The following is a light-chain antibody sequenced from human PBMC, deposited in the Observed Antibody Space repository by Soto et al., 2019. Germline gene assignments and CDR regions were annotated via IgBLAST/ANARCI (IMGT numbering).Light chain of an antibody. J-gene: IGKJ3*01. CDR2: SAS. Sequence: EIVLTQSPDTLSLSPGERATLSCRASQTISRSYLAWYQQRPGQSPRLLIYSASIRAIGIPDRFSGSGSGTDFTLTISRLEPEDFAVYHCHQYDHSPFTFGPGTTVDVK. CDR1: QTISRSY. CDR3: HQYDHSPFT. V-gene: IGKV3-20*01.